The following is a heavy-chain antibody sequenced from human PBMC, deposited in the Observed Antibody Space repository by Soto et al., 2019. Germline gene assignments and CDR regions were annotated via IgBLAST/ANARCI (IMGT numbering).Heavy chain of an antibody. CDR1: GFTFSSYG. D-gene: IGHD1-26*01. CDR3: AKDLVVGLGYGMDV. V-gene: IGHV3-30*18. CDR2: ISYDGSNK. J-gene: IGHJ6*02. Sequence: QVQLVESGGGVVQPGRSLRLSCAASGFTFSSYGMHWVRQAPGKGLEWVAAISYDGSNKYYADSVKGRFTISRDNSKNTLYLQMNSLRAEDTAVYYCAKDLVVGLGYGMDVWGQGTTVTVSS.